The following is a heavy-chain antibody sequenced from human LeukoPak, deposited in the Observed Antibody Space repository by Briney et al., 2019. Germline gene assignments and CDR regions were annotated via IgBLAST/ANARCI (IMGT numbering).Heavy chain of an antibody. J-gene: IGHJ6*02. Sequence: ASVKVSCKASGYTFTGYYMHWVRQAPGQGLEWMGWINPNSGGTNYAQKFQGRVTMTRDTSISTAYMELSRLRSDDTAVYYCARVRVEGPVARDMDVWGQGTTVTVSS. V-gene: IGHV1-2*02. D-gene: IGHD6-19*01. CDR1: GYTFTGYY. CDR2: INPNSGGT. CDR3: ARVRVEGPVARDMDV.